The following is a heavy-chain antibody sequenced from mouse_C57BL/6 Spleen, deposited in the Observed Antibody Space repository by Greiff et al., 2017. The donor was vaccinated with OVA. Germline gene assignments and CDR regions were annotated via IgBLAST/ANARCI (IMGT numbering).Heavy chain of an antibody. J-gene: IGHJ3*01. CDR3: AMSLYGYDDAY. V-gene: IGHV1-74*01. Sequence: VQLQQSGAELVKPGASVKVSCKASGYTFTSYWMHWVKQRPGQGLEWIGRIHPSDSDTNYNQKFKGKATLTVDKSSSTAYMQLSSLTSEDSAVYYCAMSLYGYDDAYWGQGTLVTVSA. CDR2: IHPSDSDT. CDR1: GYTFTSYW. D-gene: IGHD2-2*01.